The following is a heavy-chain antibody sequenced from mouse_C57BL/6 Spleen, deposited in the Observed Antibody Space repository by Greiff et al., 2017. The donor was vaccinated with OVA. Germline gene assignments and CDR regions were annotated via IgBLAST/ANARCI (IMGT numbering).Heavy chain of an antibody. CDR3: ARDDYGSNFDY. V-gene: IGHV1-42*01. J-gene: IGHJ2*01. Sequence: VQLKESGPELVKPGASVKISCKASGYSFTGYYMNWVKQSPEKSLEWIGEINPSTGGTTYNQKFKAKATLTVDKSSSTAYMQLKSLTSEDSAVYYCARDDYGSNFDYWGQGTTLTVSS. CDR1: GYSFTGYY. D-gene: IGHD2-4*01. CDR2: INPSTGGT.